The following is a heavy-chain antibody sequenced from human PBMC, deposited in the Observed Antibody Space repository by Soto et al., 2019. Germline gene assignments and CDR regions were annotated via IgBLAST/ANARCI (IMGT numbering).Heavy chain of an antibody. J-gene: IGHJ4*02. D-gene: IGHD1-26*01. CDR2: ISWNSGSI. CDR1: GFTFDDYA. CDR3: AKDTRGGSYSHPFDY. V-gene: IGHV3-9*01. Sequence: VQLVESGGGLVQPGRSLRLSCAASGFTFDDYAMHWVRQAPGKGLEWVSGISWNSGSIGYADSVKGRFTISRDNAKNSLYLQMNSLRAEDTALYYCAKDTRGGSYSHPFDYWGQGTLVTVSS.